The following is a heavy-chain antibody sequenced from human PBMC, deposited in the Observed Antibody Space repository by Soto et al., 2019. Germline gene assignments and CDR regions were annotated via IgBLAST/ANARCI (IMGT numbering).Heavy chain of an antibody. CDR2: INHSGST. CDR1: CGSFSGYY. V-gene: IGHV4-34*01. Sequence: SETLSLTCAVYCGSFSGYYWSWIRQPPGKGLEWIGEINHSGSTNYNPSLKSRVTMSVDTSKNQFSLKLSSVTAADTAVYYCARDPPPPDYWGQGTLVTVSS. J-gene: IGHJ4*02. CDR3: ARDPPPPDY.